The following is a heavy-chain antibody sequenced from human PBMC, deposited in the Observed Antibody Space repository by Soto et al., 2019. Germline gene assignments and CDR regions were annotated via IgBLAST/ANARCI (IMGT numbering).Heavy chain of an antibody. D-gene: IGHD2-21*01. CDR1: GFSFNTYV. CDR2: ILYDGSKE. CDR3: AKGLALMADH. Sequence: QPGGSLRLSCTDSGFSFNTYVMDWVRQAPGKGLEWVARILYDGSKEYYADPVKGRFTISRDNSKNTLYLQMDRLRVEDTAVYFCAKGLALMADHWGRGTPVTVSS. V-gene: IGHV3-30*18. J-gene: IGHJ4*02.